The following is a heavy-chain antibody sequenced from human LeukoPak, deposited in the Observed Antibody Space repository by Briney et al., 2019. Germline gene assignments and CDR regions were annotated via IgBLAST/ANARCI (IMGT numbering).Heavy chain of an antibody. J-gene: IGHJ6*03. CDR2: INPNSGDT. V-gene: IGHV1-2*02. D-gene: IGHD6-13*01. CDR1: GYSFTGYY. Sequence: ASVKVSCKASGYSFTGYYMHWVRQAPGQGLEWMGWINPNSGDTKYAQKFQGRVTMTRNTSISTAYMELSSLRSEDTAVYYCARGSGGSSSWWDRILMTRERMTAPPTRLYYMDVWGKGTTVTISS. CDR3: ARGSGGSSSWWDRILMTRERMTAPPTRLYYMDV.